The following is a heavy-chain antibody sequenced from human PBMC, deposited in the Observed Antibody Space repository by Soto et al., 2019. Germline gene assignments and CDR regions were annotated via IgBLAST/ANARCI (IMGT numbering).Heavy chain of an antibody. CDR1: GFTFSASA. CDR3: TRLSIYCTNGVCSPLA. Sequence: EVQLVESGGGSVQPGGSLKLSCAASGFTFSASAVHWVRQASGKGLEWVGRVRNKANNYATAYAASVKGRFTVSRDDSKNTAYLQMNSLKAEDTAVYYCTRLSIYCTNGVCSPLAWGQGTLVTVSS. D-gene: IGHD2-8*01. CDR2: VRNKANNYAT. J-gene: IGHJ5*02. V-gene: IGHV3-73*01.